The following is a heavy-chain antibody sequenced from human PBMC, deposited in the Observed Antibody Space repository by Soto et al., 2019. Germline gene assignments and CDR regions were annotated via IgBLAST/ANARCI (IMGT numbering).Heavy chain of an antibody. CDR2: FSGSGSGT. CDR3: ARDCSSNRCYS. V-gene: IGHV3-23*01. J-gene: IGHJ4*02. D-gene: IGHD2-2*02. Sequence: EVHLLESGGGLVQPGGSLRLSCAASGFTFSSYAMSWVRQAPGTGLEWVSAFSGSGSGTYYAESVKGQFTISRDNAKNRLYRQMNSLRAEDTAVYYWARDCSSNRCYSWGQGTLVIVSS. CDR1: GFTFSSYA.